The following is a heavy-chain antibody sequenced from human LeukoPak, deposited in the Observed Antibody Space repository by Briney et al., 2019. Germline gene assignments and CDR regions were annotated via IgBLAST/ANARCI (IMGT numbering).Heavy chain of an antibody. CDR2: ISGSGGST. J-gene: IGHJ6*02. D-gene: IGHD2-2*01. Sequence: PGGSLRLSCAASGITFSSYAMSWVRQAPGKGLEWVSGISGSGGSTYYADSVKGRFTISRDNSKNTLYLQMNSLRAEDTAVYYSAKWGIVVVPAASVWGQGTTVTVSS. V-gene: IGHV3-23*01. CDR3: AKWGIVVVPAASV. CDR1: GITFSSYA.